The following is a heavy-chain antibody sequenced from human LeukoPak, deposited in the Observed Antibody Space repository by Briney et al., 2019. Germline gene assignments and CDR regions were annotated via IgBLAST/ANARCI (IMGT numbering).Heavy chain of an antibody. D-gene: IGHD2-21*02. CDR2: ISSSSSYI. CDR3: TSWGDTTAEYFQR. Sequence: GGSLRLSCAASGFTFSSYSMNWVRQAPGKGLEWVSSISSSSSYIYYADSVKGRFTISRDNAKNSLYLQMNSLRAEDTAVYYCTSWGDTTAEYFQRWGQGTLVTVSS. CDR1: GFTFSSYS. J-gene: IGHJ1*01. V-gene: IGHV3-21*01.